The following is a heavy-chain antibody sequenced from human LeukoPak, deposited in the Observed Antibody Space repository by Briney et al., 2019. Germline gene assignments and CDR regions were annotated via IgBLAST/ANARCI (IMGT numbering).Heavy chain of an antibody. Sequence: GGSLRLSCAASGFTFSSYSMNWVRQAPGKGLEWVSSISSSSSYIYYADSVKGRFTISRDNAKNSLYLQMNSLRAEDTAVYYSARGRTRYYFDYWGQGTLVTVSS. CDR2: ISSSSSYI. CDR1: GFTFSSYS. V-gene: IGHV3-21*01. CDR3: ARGRTRYYFDY. D-gene: IGHD1-14*01. J-gene: IGHJ4*02.